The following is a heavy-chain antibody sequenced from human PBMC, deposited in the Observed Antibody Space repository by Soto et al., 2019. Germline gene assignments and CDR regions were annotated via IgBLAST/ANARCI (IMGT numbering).Heavy chain of an antibody. CDR1: GHSIGCSDCD. Sequence: SEPLSLTCTVSGHSIGCSDCDWGWVRQPPGKGLEWIGSIFYLGSSYYNPSLKSRVTMSVDTSKNQFSLRLRSVTAADTALYFCARHSLALRKNNWFDPWGQGIMVTVSS. D-gene: IGHD3-3*02. CDR2: IFYLGSS. V-gene: IGHV4-39*01. CDR3: ARHSLALRKNNWFDP. J-gene: IGHJ5*02.